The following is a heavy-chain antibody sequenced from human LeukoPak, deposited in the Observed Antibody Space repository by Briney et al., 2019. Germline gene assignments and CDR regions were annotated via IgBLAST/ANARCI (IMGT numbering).Heavy chain of an antibody. D-gene: IGHD3-22*01. Sequence: PGRSLRLSCAASGFTFSSYAMHWVRQAPGKGLEWVAVISYDGSNKYYADSVKGRFTISRDNSKNTLYLQMNSLRAEDTAVYYCARDWSNVVTAIWGQGTLVTVPS. J-gene: IGHJ4*02. V-gene: IGHV3-30-3*01. CDR3: ARDWSNVVTAI. CDR1: GFTFSSYA. CDR2: ISYDGSNK.